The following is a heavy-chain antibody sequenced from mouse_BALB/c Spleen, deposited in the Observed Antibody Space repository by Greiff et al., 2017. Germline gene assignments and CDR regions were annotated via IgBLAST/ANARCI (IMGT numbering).Heavy chain of an antibody. CDR1: GYSITSDYA. CDR3: ARCDYDGRNY. Sequence: EVKLLESGPGLVKPSQSLSLTCTVTGYSITSDYAWNWIRQFPGNKLEWMGYISYSGSTSYNPSLKSRISITRDTSKNQFFLQLNSVTTEDTATYYCARCDYDGRNYWGQGTTLTVSS. V-gene: IGHV3-2*02. CDR2: ISYSGST. J-gene: IGHJ2*01. D-gene: IGHD2-4*01.